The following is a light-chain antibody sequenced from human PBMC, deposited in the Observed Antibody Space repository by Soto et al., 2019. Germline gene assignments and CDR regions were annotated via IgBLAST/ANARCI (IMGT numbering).Light chain of an antibody. CDR1: QSVSRY. J-gene: IGKJ1*01. Sequence: EIVLTQSPATLSLSPGEGATLSCRASQSVSRYLAWHQQKLGQAPRLVIYDVFNRATGIPARFSGSGSGTEFTLTISSLQSEDFAVYYCQQYNNWPRTFGQGTKVDIK. CDR2: DVF. V-gene: IGKV3-11*01. CDR3: QQYNNWPRT.